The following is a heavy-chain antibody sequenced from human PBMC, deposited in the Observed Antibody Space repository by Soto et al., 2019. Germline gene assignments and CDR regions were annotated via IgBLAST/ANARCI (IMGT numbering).Heavy chain of an antibody. CDR2: ISYDGSNK. CDR1: GFTFSSYG. D-gene: IGHD3-3*01. Sequence: QVQLVESGGGVVQPGRSLRLSCAASGFTFSSYGMHWVRQAPGKGLEWVAVISYDGSNKYYADSVKGRFTISRDNSKNTLYLQMNSLRAEDTAVYYCATGSHFGVVINYLDYWGQGTLVTVSS. CDR3: ATGSHFGVVINYLDY. V-gene: IGHV3-30*03. J-gene: IGHJ4*02.